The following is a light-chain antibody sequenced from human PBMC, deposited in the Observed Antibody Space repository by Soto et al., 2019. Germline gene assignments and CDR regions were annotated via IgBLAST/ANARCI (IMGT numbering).Light chain of an antibody. Sequence: EVVMTQSPLSLPVTLGQAASISCRSSQGLVYGDGHTYMHWFQQRPGQSPRRLIYKVSNRDSGVPDRFSGSASGTNFTLKISRVEAEDVGVYYCLQGTHWPPTFGGGTKVEIK. CDR1: QGLVYGDGHTY. V-gene: IGKV2-30*01. J-gene: IGKJ4*01. CDR3: LQGTHWPPT. CDR2: KVS.